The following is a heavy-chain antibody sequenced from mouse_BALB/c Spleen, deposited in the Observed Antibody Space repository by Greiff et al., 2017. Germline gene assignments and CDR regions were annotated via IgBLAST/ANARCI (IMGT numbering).Heavy chain of an antibody. CDR1: GFTFSSYY. CDR3: ARQGGYYGYAMDY. D-gene: IGHD1-1*01. CDR2: INSNGGST. J-gene: IGHJ4*01. Sequence: EVQGVESGGGLVKLGGSLKLSCAASGFTFSSYYMSWVRQTPEKRLELVAAINSNGGSTYYPDTVKGRFTISRDNAKNTLYLQMSSLKSEDTALYDCARQGGYYGYAMDYWGQGTSVTVSS. V-gene: IGHV5-6-2*01.